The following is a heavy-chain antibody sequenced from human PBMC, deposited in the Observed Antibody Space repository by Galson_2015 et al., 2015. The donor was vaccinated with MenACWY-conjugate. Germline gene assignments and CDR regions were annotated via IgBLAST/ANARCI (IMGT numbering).Heavy chain of an antibody. CDR3: ATDIRTDFWSDYNEIDN. J-gene: IGHJ4*02. D-gene: IGHD3-3*01. Sequence: SLRLSCAASGFTFSNAWMSWVRQAPGKGLEWVGRINTKTDDGTTDYAAPVKGRFTISRDDSKNTLYLQMDSLKTEDTAVYDCATDIRTDFWSDYNEIDNCVPRAPVTASA. V-gene: IGHV3-15*01. CDR2: INTKTDDGTT. CDR1: GFTFSNAW.